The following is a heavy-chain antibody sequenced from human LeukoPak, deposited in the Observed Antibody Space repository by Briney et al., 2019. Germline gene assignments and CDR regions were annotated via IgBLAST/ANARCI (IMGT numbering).Heavy chain of an antibody. V-gene: IGHV3-9*01. D-gene: IGHD3-22*01. CDR3: AKSNAYDSSGYSDGGMDV. CDR2: ISWNSGSI. CDR1: GFTFDDYA. J-gene: IGHJ6*02. Sequence: PGGSLRLPCAASGFTFDDYAMHWVRQAPGKGLEWVSGISWNSGSIGYADSVKGRFTISRDNAKNSLYLQMNSLRAEDTALYYCAKSNAYDSSGYSDGGMDVWGQGTTVTVSS.